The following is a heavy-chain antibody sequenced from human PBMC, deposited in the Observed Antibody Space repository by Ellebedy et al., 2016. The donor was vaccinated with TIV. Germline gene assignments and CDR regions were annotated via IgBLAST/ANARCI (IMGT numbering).Heavy chain of an antibody. CDR2: ISAYNGNT. Sequence: ASVKVSXKASGYTFTSYGISWVRQAPGQGLEWMGWISAYNGNTNYAQKLQGRVTMTTDTSTSTAYMELRSLRSDDTAVYYCARRVYGSGSYYIVDYYYGMDVWGQGTTVTVSS. CDR3: ARRVYGSGSYYIVDYYYGMDV. CDR1: GYTFTSYG. J-gene: IGHJ6*02. V-gene: IGHV1-18*01. D-gene: IGHD3-10*01.